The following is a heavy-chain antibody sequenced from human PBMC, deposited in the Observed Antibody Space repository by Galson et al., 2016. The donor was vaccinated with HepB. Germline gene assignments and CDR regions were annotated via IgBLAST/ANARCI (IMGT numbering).Heavy chain of an antibody. V-gene: IGHV4-31*03. CDR2: IYYSGST. D-gene: IGHD4-23*01. CDR1: GGSISSGGYY. J-gene: IGHJ4*02. CDR3: ARLGGNSGTVDS. Sequence: TLSLTCTVSGGSISSGGYYWSWIRQQPGKGLEWIGYIYYSGSTYYNPSLKGRVAISIDTSKNQFSLKLRSVTAADTAVYFCARLGGNSGTVDSWGQGTLVTVSS.